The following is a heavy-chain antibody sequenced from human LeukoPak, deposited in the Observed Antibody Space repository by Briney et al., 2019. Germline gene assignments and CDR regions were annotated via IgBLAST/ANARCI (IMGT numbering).Heavy chain of an antibody. J-gene: IGHJ6*03. CDR2: INSNSGGT. CDR3: ARRVSQQLVQVFYYYYMDV. Sequence: ASVKVSCKASGYTFTGYYMHWVRQAPGQGLEWMGWINSNSGGTNYAQKFQGRVTMTRDTSISTAYMELRSLRSDDTAVYYCARRVSQQLVQVFYYYYMDVWGKGTTVTVSS. D-gene: IGHD6-13*01. V-gene: IGHV1-2*02. CDR1: GYTFTGYY.